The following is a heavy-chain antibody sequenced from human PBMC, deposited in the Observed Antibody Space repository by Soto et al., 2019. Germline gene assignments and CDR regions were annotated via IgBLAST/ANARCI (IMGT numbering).Heavy chain of an antibody. J-gene: IGHJ5*02. CDR2: IITIFGTA. D-gene: IGHD1-7*01. CDR1: GGTFSSYA. CDR3: ARGNWNYFSDGPGWFDP. V-gene: IGHV1-69*01. Sequence: QVQLVQSGAEVKKPGSSVKVSCKASGGTFSSYAISWVRQAPGQGLEWMGGIITIFGTANYAQKFQGRVTITADESTSTAYIELSSLRSEDTAVYYCARGNWNYFSDGPGWFDPWGQGTLVTVSS.